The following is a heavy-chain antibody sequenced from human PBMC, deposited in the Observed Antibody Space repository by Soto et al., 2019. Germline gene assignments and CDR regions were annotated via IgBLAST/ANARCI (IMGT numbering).Heavy chain of an antibody. CDR1: GYTFTSYG. CDR3: ARTAPPWVVITNPFDY. CDR2: ISAYNGNT. V-gene: IGHV1-18*01. D-gene: IGHD3-22*01. Sequence: QVQLVQSGAEVKKPGASVTVSCKASGYTFTSYGISWVRQAPGQGLEWMGWISAYNGNTNYAQKLQGRVTMTTDTATSTAYMELRSLRSDDTAVYYWARTAPPWVVITNPFDYWGQGTLVTVSS. J-gene: IGHJ4*02.